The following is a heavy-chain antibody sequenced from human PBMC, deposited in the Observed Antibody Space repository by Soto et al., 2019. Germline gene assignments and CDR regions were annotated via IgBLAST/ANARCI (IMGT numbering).Heavy chain of an antibody. Sequence: GGSLRLSCAASGFSFSIYSMNWVRQVPGKGLEWVSSITSSSGYIYYADSVKGRFTISRDNAKNSLYLQMNSLRAEDTAVYYCARDQLYYNDISGRPLNAFDVWGQGTMVTVSS. CDR3: ARDQLYYNDISGRPLNAFDV. CDR1: GFSFSIYS. D-gene: IGHD3-22*01. J-gene: IGHJ3*01. CDR2: ITSSSGYI. V-gene: IGHV3-21*01.